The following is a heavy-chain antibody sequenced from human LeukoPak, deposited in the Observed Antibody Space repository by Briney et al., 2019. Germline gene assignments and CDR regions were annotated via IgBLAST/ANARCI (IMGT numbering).Heavy chain of an antibody. V-gene: IGHV4-39*07. CDR1: GGSISSYY. CDR2: IYYSGGA. D-gene: IGHD3-22*01. CDR3: ARDSRNYYDSSGYYF. J-gene: IGHJ4*02. Sequence: SETLSLTCTVSGGSISSYYWGWIRQPPGKGLEWIGSIYYSGGAYYNPSLKSRVTISVDTSKNQFSLKLSSVTAADTAVYYCARDSRNYYDSSGYYFWGQGTLVTVSS.